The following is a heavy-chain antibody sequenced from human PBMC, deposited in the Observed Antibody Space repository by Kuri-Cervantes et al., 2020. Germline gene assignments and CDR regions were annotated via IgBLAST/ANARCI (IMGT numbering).Heavy chain of an antibody. D-gene: IGHD6-6*01. CDR1: GYTFTSYG. J-gene: IGHJ4*02. Sequence: ASVKVSCKASGYTFTSYGISWVRQAPGQGLEWMGWISAYNGDTNYAQKLQGRVTMTTDTSTSTAYMELRSLRAEDTAVYYCAKATQKYSSSGWLDYWGQGTLVTVSS. CDR3: AKATQKYSSSGWLDY. V-gene: IGHV1-18*01. CDR2: ISAYNGDT.